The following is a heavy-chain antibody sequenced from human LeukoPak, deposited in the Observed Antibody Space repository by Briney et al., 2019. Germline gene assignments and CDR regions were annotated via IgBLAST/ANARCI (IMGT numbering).Heavy chain of an antibody. D-gene: IGHD3-22*01. CDR2: ISSSSSYI. J-gene: IGHJ4*02. CDR1: GFTFSSYA. Sequence: GGSLRLSCAASGFTFSSYAMSWVRQAPGKGLEWVSSISSSSSYIYYADSVKGRFTISRDNAKNSLYLQMNSLRAEDTAVYYCASEDGFSYDYWGQGTLVTVSS. V-gene: IGHV3-21*01. CDR3: ASEDGFSYDY.